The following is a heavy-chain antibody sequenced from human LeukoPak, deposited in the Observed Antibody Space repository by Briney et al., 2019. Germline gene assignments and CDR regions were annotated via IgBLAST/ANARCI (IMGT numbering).Heavy chain of an antibody. CDR3: AKGEEIVVLIIVY. D-gene: IGHD3-22*01. V-gene: IGHV3-23*01. Sequence: PGGSLRLSCAVSGFTFSSYSMSWVRQAPGKGLEWVSAIRGSGGSTYYADSVKRQFTIPRDNPKHTLYLQMNSLRAEDTAVFYCAKGEEIVVLIIVYWRQGTLVTLSS. J-gene: IGHJ4*02. CDR2: IRGSGGST. CDR1: GFTFSSYS.